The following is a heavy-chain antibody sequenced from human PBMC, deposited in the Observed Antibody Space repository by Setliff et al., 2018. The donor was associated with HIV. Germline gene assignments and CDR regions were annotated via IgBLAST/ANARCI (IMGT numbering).Heavy chain of an antibody. CDR2: INPNSGAT. J-gene: IGHJ4*02. D-gene: IGHD2-15*01. CDR1: GYTFTGYC. V-gene: IGHV1-2*02. CDR3: ALARIVSTARWNH. Sequence: ASVKVSCKASGYTFTGYCMHWVRQAPGQGLEWVGWINPNSGATNYAQSFQGRVIMTRDTSISTAYMDLSGLTPDDTAVYYWALARIVSTARWNHWGRGTTVTVSS.